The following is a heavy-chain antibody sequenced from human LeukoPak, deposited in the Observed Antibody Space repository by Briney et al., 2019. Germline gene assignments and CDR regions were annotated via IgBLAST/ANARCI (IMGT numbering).Heavy chain of an antibody. Sequence: PETLSLTCTLSGGSISTYYWTWIRQPPGKGLEWIGYIYYTGSTNYNPSLKSRVTISVDTSKNQFPLKLSSVTAADTAVYYCARYYYDSSGAWRYYDLWGRGTLVTVSS. CDR3: ARYYYDSSGAWRYYDL. J-gene: IGHJ2*01. CDR2: IYYTGST. CDR1: GGSISTYY. D-gene: IGHD3-22*01. V-gene: IGHV4-59*01.